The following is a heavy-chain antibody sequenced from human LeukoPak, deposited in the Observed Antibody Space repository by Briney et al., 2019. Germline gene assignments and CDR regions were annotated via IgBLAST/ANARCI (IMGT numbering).Heavy chain of an antibody. CDR2: ISSSGSTI. D-gene: IGHD5-12*01. V-gene: IGHV3-48*03. J-gene: IGHJ4*02. CDR1: GFTFSSYE. CDR3: AREVSGYDFGY. Sequence: GGSVRLSCAASGFTFSSYEMNWVRQAPGKGLEWVSYISSSGSTIYYADSVRGRFTISRDNAKNSLYLQMNSLRAEDTAVYYCAREVSGYDFGYWGQGTLVTVSS.